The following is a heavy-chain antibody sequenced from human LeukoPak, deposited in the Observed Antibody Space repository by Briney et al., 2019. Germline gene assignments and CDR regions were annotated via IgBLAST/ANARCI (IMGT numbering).Heavy chain of an antibody. D-gene: IGHD2/OR15-2a*01. CDR3: ARDRSMSGWYIDL. CDR2: IWYDGSNK. Sequence: GGSLRLSCAASGFTFSSYGMHWVRQAPGKGLERVAVIWYDGSNKYYPDSVQGRFTISRDNSKNTLYLQVNSLRAEDTAVYYCARDRSMSGWYIDLWGRGTLVTVSP. CDR1: GFTFSSYG. J-gene: IGHJ2*01. V-gene: IGHV3-33*01.